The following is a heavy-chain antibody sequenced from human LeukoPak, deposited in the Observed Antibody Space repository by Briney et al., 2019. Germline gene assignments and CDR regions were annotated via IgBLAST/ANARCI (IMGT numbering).Heavy chain of an antibody. V-gene: IGHV4-59*01. D-gene: IGHD3-22*01. CDR1: GGSIISYY. CDR2: IYYSGST. CDR3: ARSRTGGGYYYWYFDL. Sequence: SETLSLTCTVSGGSIISYYWSWIRQPPGKGLEWIGYIYYSGSTNYNPSLKSRVTISVDTSKNQFSLKLSSVTAADTAVYYCARSRTGGGYYYWYFDLWGRGTLVTVSS. J-gene: IGHJ2*01.